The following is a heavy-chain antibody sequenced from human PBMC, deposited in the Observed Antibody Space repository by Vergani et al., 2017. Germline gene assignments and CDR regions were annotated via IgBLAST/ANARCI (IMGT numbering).Heavy chain of an antibody. CDR1: GFTFSSYG. Sequence: QVQLVESGGGVVQPGRSLRLSCAASGFTFSSYGMHWVRQAPGKGLEWVAVILYDGSNKYYADSVKGRFTISRDNSKNTLYLQMNSLRAEDTAVYYCAREQDPRGAFDIWGQGTMVTVSS. V-gene: IGHV3-33*01. CDR3: AREQDPRGAFDI. J-gene: IGHJ3*02. CDR2: ILYDGSNK.